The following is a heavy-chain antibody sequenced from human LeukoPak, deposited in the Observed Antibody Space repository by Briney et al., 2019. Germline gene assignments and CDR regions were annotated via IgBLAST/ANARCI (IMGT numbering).Heavy chain of an antibody. CDR1: GYSFTSYC. CDR2: IYSGDSGP. Sequence: GESLKISCKVSGYSFTSYCIGWVRQMPGKGLEWMGIIYSGDSGPTYSPSFQGQVTISGDKSINTAYLQWSSLQASDTAMYYCGMSGDRVPLQDDVFDVWGQGTRVTVST. J-gene: IGHJ3*01. D-gene: IGHD1-26*01. V-gene: IGHV5-51*01. CDR3: GMSGDRVPLQDDVFDV.